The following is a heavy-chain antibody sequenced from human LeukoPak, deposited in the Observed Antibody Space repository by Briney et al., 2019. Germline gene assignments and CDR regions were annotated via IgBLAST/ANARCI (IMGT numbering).Heavy chain of an antibody. J-gene: IGHJ3*02. D-gene: IGHD3-9*01. V-gene: IGHV3-7*01. CDR3: ANDRMEDAFDI. CDR1: GFTFSSYW. CDR2: IKQDGSEK. Sequence: GGSLRLSCAASGFTFSSYWMSWVRQAPGKGLEWVANIKQDGSEKYYVDSVKGRFTISRDNAKNSLYLQMNSLRAEDTAVYYCANDRMEDAFDIWGQGTMVTVSS.